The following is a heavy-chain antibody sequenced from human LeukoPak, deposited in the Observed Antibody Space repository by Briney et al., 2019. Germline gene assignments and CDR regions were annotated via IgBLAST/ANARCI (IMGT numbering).Heavy chain of an antibody. V-gene: IGHV3-7*02. J-gene: IGHJ3*02. D-gene: IGHD3-22*01. Sequence: PGEALILSCAAPGFTFSCDLMSSVRQAPGKVEEWVANIKQDGSEKYYVHYVKGPFTTPKDNAKNTMYMQMNSLRAEVTAVYYCARGLRNYYDSRGLDALDIWGQGPMVTVSS. CDR3: ARGLRNYYDSRGLDALDI. CDR1: GFTFSCDL. CDR2: IKQDGSEK.